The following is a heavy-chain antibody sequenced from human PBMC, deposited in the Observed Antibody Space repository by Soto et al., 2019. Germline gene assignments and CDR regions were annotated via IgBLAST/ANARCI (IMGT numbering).Heavy chain of an antibody. CDR3: AKEGNYCGSGLDGNAYYYYGMDV. CDR1: GFTFSSYA. J-gene: IGHJ6*02. CDR2: ISGSGGST. D-gene: IGHD3-10*01. Sequence: EVQLLESGGGLVQPGGSLRLSCAASGFTFSSYAMSWVRQAPGKGLEWVSAISGSGGSTYYADSVKGRFTISRDNTKNKLYLQMNSLRAEDTAVYYCAKEGNYCGSGLDGNAYYYYGMDVWGQGTTVTVSS. V-gene: IGHV3-23*01.